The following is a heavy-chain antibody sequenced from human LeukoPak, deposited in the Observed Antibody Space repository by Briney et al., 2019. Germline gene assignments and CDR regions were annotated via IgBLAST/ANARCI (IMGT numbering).Heavy chain of an antibody. Sequence: SETLSLTCAVYGGSFSGYYWSWIRQPPGKGLEWIGEINHSGSTNYNPSLKSRVTISVDTSKNQFSLKLSSVTAADTAVYYCARRIPYYYYYMDVWGKGTTVTISS. CDR2: INHSGST. J-gene: IGHJ6*03. CDR3: ARRIPYYYYYMDV. CDR1: GGSFSGYY. V-gene: IGHV4-34*01.